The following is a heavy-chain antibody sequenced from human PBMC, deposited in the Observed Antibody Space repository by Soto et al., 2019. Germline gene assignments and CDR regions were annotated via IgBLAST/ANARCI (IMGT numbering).Heavy chain of an antibody. J-gene: IGHJ4*02. Sequence: QLQLQESGPGLVKPSETLSLTCTVSGGSISSSSYYCGWIRQPPGKGLEWIGSIYYSGSTYYNPSLKSRVTISVDTSKNLFSLKLSSVTAADTAVYYCARHVPTYYDILTVNVVDYWGQGTLVTVSS. CDR2: IYYSGST. D-gene: IGHD3-9*01. CDR1: GGSISSSSYY. CDR3: ARHVPTYYDILTVNVVDY. V-gene: IGHV4-39*01.